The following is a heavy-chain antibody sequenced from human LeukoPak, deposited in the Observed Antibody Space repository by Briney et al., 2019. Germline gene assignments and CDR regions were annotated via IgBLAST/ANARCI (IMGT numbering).Heavy chain of an antibody. J-gene: IGHJ5*02. CDR1: GYTFTSYG. CDR2: ISAYNGNT. V-gene: IGHV1-18*01. CDR3: ARDCHGYSYYYDSSGYCDP. Sequence: GASVKVSCKASGYTFTSYGISWVRQATGQGLEWMGWISAYNGNTNYAQKLQGRVTMTTDTSTSTAYMELRSLRSDDTAVYYCARDCHGYSYYYDSSGYCDPWGQGTLVTVSS. D-gene: IGHD3-22*01.